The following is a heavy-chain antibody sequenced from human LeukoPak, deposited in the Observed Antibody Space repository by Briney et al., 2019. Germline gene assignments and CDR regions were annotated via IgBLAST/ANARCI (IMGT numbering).Heavy chain of an antibody. J-gene: IGHJ4*02. CDR3: ARWNTAMASFDY. Sequence: GGSLRLSCAASGFTFSSYAMHWVRQAPGKGLEYVSAISSNGGSTYYANSVKGRFTISRDNSKNTLYLQMGSLRAEDMAVYYCARWNTAMASFDYWGQGTLVTVSS. D-gene: IGHD5-18*01. CDR1: GFTFSSYA. CDR2: ISSNGGST. V-gene: IGHV3-64*01.